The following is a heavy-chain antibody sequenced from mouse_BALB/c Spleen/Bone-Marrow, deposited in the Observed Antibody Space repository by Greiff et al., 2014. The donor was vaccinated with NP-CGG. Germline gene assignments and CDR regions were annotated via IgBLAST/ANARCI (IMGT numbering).Heavy chain of an antibody. CDR2: MSSSGST. Sequence: DVHLVESGPGLVKPSQSLSLTCTVTGHSITSDYAWNWIRQFPGNKLEWMGYMSSSGSTSYRPSLKSRISITRDTSKNQFFLQLNSVTAEDTGTYYCARDYYGSSYFDYWGQGTTLTVSS. D-gene: IGHD1-1*01. CDR1: GHSITSDYA. CDR3: ARDYYGSSYFDY. V-gene: IGHV3-2*02. J-gene: IGHJ2*01.